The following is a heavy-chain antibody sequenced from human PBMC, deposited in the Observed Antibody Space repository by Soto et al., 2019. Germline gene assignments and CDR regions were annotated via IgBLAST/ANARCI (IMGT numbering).Heavy chain of an antibody. CDR1: GGTFSSYT. CDR2: IIPILGIA. V-gene: IGHV1-69*02. CDR3: ASRYCSGGSCLNNAFDI. J-gene: IGHJ3*02. Sequence: QVQLVQSGAEVKKPGSSVKVSCKASGGTFSSYTISWVRQAPGQGLEWMGRIIPILGIANYAQKFKGRVTITADKSTSTAYMELSSLRSEDTAVYYCASRYCSGGSCLNNAFDIWGQGTMVTVSS. D-gene: IGHD2-15*01.